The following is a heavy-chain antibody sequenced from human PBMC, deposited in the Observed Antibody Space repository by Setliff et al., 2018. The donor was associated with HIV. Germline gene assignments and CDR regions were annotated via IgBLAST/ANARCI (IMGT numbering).Heavy chain of an antibody. CDR1: GFSLTTSGIR. Sequence: SGPTLVNPTQTLTLTCTFSGFSLTTSGIRVTWVRQPPGKALEWPARIDWEDDKFYSTSLKTRLTISKDTSKNQVVLTMTNMGPLDTATYFCARTYGSASKLDYWGPGTLVTVSS. V-gene: IGHV2-70*04. CDR2: IDWEDDK. D-gene: IGHD3-10*01. CDR3: ARTYGSASKLDY. J-gene: IGHJ4*02.